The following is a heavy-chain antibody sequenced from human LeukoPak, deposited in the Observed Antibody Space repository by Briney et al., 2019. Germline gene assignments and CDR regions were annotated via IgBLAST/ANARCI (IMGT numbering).Heavy chain of an antibody. Sequence: APVKVSCKASGYTFTSYGISWVRQAPGQGLEWMGWISAYNGNTNYAQKLQGRVTMTTDTSTSTAYMELRSLRSDDTALYYCAREPTYYYDSSGYYSHNYFDYWGQGTLVTVSS. CDR2: ISAYNGNT. V-gene: IGHV1-18*01. CDR1: GYTFTSYG. CDR3: AREPTYYYDSSGYYSHNYFDY. D-gene: IGHD3-22*01. J-gene: IGHJ4*02.